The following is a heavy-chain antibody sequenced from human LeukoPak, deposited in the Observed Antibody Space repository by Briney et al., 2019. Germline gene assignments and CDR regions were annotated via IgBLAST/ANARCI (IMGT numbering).Heavy chain of an antibody. CDR2: ISYDGSNK. CDR1: GFTFSSYG. V-gene: IGHV3-30*18. Sequence: PGGSLRLSCAAAGFTFSSYGMHWVRQAPGKGLEWVAVISYDGSNKYYADSVKGRFSISRDNSKNTLYLQMNSLSPEDTAVFYCAKGGGGSYLRFDYWGQGTLVTVSS. CDR3: AKGGGGSYLRFDY. D-gene: IGHD1-26*01. J-gene: IGHJ4*02.